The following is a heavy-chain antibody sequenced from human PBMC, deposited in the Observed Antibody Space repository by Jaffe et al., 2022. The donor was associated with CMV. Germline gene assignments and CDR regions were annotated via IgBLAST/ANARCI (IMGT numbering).Heavy chain of an antibody. CDR2: IWYDGSNK. CDR3: ARNLYDSSLHDAFDI. CDR1: GFTFSSYG. D-gene: IGHD3-22*01. Sequence: QVQLVESGGGVVQPGRSLRLSCAASGFTFSSYGMHWVRQAPGKGLEWVAVIWYDGSNKYYADSVKGRFTISRDNSKNTLYLQMNSLRAEDTAVYYCARNLYDSSLHDAFDIWGQGTMVTVSS. J-gene: IGHJ3*02. V-gene: IGHV3-33*08.